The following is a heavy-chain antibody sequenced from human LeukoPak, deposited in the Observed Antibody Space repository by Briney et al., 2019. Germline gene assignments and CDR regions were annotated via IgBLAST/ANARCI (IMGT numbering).Heavy chain of an antibody. V-gene: IGHV4-59*01. D-gene: IGHD3-22*01. J-gene: IGHJ3*02. CDR1: GGSISSYY. Sequence: SETLSLTCTVSGGSISSYYWSWIRQPPGKGLEWMGYIYYSGRTNYNRSLKSRSTISVDTSKNQFSLKLSSVTAADTAVYYCARVFGNYDYAFDIWGQGAMVTVSS. CDR3: ARVFGNYDYAFDI. CDR2: IYYSGRT.